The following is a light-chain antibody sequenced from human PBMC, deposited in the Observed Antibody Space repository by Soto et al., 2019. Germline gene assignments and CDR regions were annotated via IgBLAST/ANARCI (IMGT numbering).Light chain of an antibody. CDR2: DAD. J-gene: IGLJ1*01. Sequence: QSVLTQPPSVSAAPGQTVTISCSGSSSNIGDNYVSWYQHVPGTAPKLLIYDADKRPSGIPDRFSGYKSGASATLGITGLQTGDEADYYCGAWDSSLTTYAFGTGTKVTVL. CDR3: GAWDSSLTTYA. V-gene: IGLV1-51*01. CDR1: SSNIGDNY.